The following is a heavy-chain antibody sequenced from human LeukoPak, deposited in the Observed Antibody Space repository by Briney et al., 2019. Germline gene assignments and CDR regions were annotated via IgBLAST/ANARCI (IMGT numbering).Heavy chain of an antibody. CDR1: GFTFSTYA. CDR2: ISGSGGST. V-gene: IGHV3-23*01. J-gene: IGHJ4*02. CDR3: AKDRGTLPTTLFDY. D-gene: IGHD1-7*01. Sequence: GGSLRLSCAASGFTFSTYAVNWVRQAPGKGLEWVSAISGSGGSTYYADSVKGRFTISRDNSKNTLYLQMNSLRAEDTAVYYCAKDRGTLPTTLFDYWGQGTLVTVSS.